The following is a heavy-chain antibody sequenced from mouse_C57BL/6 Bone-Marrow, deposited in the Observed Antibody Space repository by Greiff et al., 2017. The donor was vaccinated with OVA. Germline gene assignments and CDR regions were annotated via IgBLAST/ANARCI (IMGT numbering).Heavy chain of an antibody. V-gene: IGHV5-6*01. D-gene: IGHD2-4*01. J-gene: IGHJ2*01. CDR1: GFTFSSYG. Sequence: VQLKESGGDLVKPGGSLKLSCAASGFTFSSYGMSWVRQTPDKRLEWVATISSGGSYTYYPDSVKGRFTISRDNAKNTLYLQMSSLKSEDTAMYYCARHLDDSFDYWGQGTTLTVSS. CDR2: ISSGGSYT. CDR3: ARHLDDSFDY.